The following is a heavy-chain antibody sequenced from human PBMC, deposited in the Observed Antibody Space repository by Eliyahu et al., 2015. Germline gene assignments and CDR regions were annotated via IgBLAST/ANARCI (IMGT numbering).Heavy chain of an antibody. D-gene: IGHD3-9*01. J-gene: IGHJ4*02. V-gene: IGHV3-23*01. CDR1: GXXFSSYA. CDR3: TKDGLRTLTGYVNFDS. Sequence: EVQLLESGGNLVQPGGSLRLSXEASGXXFSSYAMSWVRQAPGKGLXWVSVISGGAGTTKYADSVKGRFTISRDNFRNTLYLQMNSLRAEDTAIYYCTKDGLRTLTGYVNFDSWGQGTLVTVSS. CDR2: ISGGAGTT.